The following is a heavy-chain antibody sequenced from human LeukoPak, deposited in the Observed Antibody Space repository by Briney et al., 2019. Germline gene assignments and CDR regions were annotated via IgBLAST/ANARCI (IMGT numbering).Heavy chain of an antibody. D-gene: IGHD3-10*01. J-gene: IGHJ3*02. Sequence: KPSETLSLTCTVSGGSISSYYWSWIRQSPGKALEWLAFIYWDDDKRYSPSLESRLTITKDTFKNQVVLTMTNMDPVDTATYYCAHSEDYYGSVDAFDIWGQGTMVTVSS. V-gene: IGHV2-5*08. CDR1: GGSISSYYW. CDR3: AHSEDYYGSVDAFDI. CDR2: IYWDDDK.